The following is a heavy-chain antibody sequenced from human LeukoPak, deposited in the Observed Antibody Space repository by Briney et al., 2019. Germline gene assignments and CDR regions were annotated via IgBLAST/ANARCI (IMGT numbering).Heavy chain of an antibody. CDR2: ISYDGSNT. J-gene: IGHJ4*02. CDR3: AKEGDISSSWYLSNYFDY. Sequence: GSLRLSCAASGFTFRAYGMHWVRQAPGKGLEWLAIISYDGSNTYYADSVKGRFTISRDNSKNTLYLQMDSLRAEDTAVYYCAKEGDISSSWYLSNYFDYWGQGTLVTVSS. V-gene: IGHV3-30*18. D-gene: IGHD6-13*01. CDR1: GFTFRAYG.